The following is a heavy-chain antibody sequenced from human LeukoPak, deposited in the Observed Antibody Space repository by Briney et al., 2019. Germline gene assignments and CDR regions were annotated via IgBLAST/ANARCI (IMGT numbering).Heavy chain of an antibody. V-gene: IGHV4-30-4*01. CDR3: ARVGRTMTTVTTGGY. CDR1: GGSISSADCY. J-gene: IGHJ4*02. CDR2: IYYTGST. D-gene: IGHD4-17*01. Sequence: SSETLSLTCTVSGGSISSADCYWSWSRQPPGKGLEWIVYIYYTGSTYYNPSLKSRVTMSVDTSNNQFSLKLNSVAATDTAVYYCARVGRTMTTVTTGGYWGQGTLVTVSS.